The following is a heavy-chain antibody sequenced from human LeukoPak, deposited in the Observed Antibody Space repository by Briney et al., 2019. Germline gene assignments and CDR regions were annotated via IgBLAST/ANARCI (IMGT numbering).Heavy chain of an antibody. CDR3: ARDPNSAL. CDR2: VYASGTT. CDR1: GGPISSSY. D-gene: IGHD4-23*01. Sequence: SETLSLTCTVSGGPISSSYWSWIRQPAGKGLEWIGRVYASGTTNYNPSLKSRVTMSIDTSRNQFSLNLTSVTAADTAVYYCARDPNSALWGQGTLVTVSS. V-gene: IGHV4-4*07. J-gene: IGHJ4*02.